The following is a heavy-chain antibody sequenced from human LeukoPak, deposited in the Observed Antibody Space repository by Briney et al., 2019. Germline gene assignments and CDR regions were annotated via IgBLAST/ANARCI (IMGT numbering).Heavy chain of an antibody. V-gene: IGHV4-34*01. Sequence: SETLSLTCAVYGGSFSGYYWSWIRQPPGKGLEWIGEINHSGSTNYNPSLKSRVTISVDTSKNQFSLKLSSVTAADTAVYYCAKDLLDSSGYLPWGYYYYGMDVWGQGTTVTVSS. CDR3: AKDLLDSSGYLPWGYYYYGMDV. J-gene: IGHJ6*02. D-gene: IGHD3-22*01. CDR2: INHSGST. CDR1: GGSFSGYY.